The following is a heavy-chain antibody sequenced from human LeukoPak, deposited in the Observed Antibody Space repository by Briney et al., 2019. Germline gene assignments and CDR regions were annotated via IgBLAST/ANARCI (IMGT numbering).Heavy chain of an antibody. CDR2: INPNSGGT. V-gene: IGHV1-2*02. J-gene: IGHJ6*03. CDR1: GYTFTGYY. Sequence: ASVKVSCKASGYTFTGYYMHWVRQAPGQGLEWVGWINPNSGGTNYAQKFQGRVTMTRDTSISTAYMELSRLRSDDTAVYYCARRGVVTTRPLYYYYYVDVWGKGTTVTVSS. CDR3: ARRGVVTTRPLYYYYYVDV. D-gene: IGHD3-3*01.